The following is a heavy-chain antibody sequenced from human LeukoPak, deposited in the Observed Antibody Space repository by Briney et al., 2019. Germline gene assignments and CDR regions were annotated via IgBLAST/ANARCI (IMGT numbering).Heavy chain of an antibody. CDR3: AKDRKYYYGSGSYFGY. Sequence: PGGSLRLSSAASGFTFSSYGMHWVRQAPGKGLEWMAVISYDGSNKYYADSVKGRFTISRDNSKNTLHLQMNSLRAEDTAVYYCAKDRKYYYGSGSYFGYWGQGTLVTVSS. V-gene: IGHV3-30*18. CDR2: ISYDGSNK. D-gene: IGHD3-10*01. CDR1: GFTFSSYG. J-gene: IGHJ4*02.